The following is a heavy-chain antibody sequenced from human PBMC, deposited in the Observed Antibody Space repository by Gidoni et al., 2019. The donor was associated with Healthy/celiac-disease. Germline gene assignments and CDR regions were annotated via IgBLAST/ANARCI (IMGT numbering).Heavy chain of an antibody. J-gene: IGHJ6*03. CDR2: IYHSGRP. CDR1: GGSISSGGSS. V-gene: IGHV4-30-2*01. Sequence: QLQLQESGSGLVKPSQTLSLTCAVSGGSISSGGSSWSWIRQPPGKGLEWIGYIYHSGRPDYHPSLKSRVTISVDRSKNQFSLKLSSVTAADTAVYYCARLAPEEYCSSTSCYPNYYYYYMDVWGKGTTVTVSS. CDR3: ARLAPEEYCSSTSCYPNYYYYYMDV. D-gene: IGHD2-2*01.